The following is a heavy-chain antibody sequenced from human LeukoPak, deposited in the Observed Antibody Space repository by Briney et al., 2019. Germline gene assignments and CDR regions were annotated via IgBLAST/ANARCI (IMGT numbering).Heavy chain of an antibody. CDR1: GYTFTSYG. CDR3: ASFMVRGQFWFDP. D-gene: IGHD3-10*01. J-gene: IGHJ5*02. Sequence: GASVKVSCTASGYTFTSYGISWVRQAPGQGLEWMGWISAYNGNTNYAQKLQGRVTMTTDTSTSTAYMELRSLRSDDTAVYYCASFMVRGQFWFDPWGQGTLVTVSS. V-gene: IGHV1-18*01. CDR2: ISAYNGNT.